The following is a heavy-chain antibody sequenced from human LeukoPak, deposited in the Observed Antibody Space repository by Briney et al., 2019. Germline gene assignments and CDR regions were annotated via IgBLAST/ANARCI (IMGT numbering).Heavy chain of an antibody. V-gene: IGHV4-30-4*01. CDR3: ARGYSGYDWGYYFDY. CDR2: IYYSGNT. Sequence: PSETLSLTCTVSGGSVSRGDHYWSWIRQPPGKGLEWIGYIYYSGNTYYNPSLKSRVTISVDTSKNQFSLKLSSVTAADTAVYYCARGYSGYDWGYYFDYWGQGTLATVSS. D-gene: IGHD5-12*01. J-gene: IGHJ4*02. CDR1: GGSVSRGDHY.